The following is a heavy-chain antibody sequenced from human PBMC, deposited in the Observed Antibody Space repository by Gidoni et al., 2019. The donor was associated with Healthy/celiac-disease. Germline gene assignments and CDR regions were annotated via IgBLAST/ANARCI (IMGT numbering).Heavy chain of an antibody. D-gene: IGHD2-2*02. CDR1: GFTFSSYA. J-gene: IGHJ6*02. V-gene: IGHV3-30-3*01. Sequence: QVQLVESGGGVVQPGRSLRLSCAASGFTFSSYAMHWVRQAPGKGLEWVAVISYDGSNKYYADSVKGRFTISRDNSKNTLYLQMNSLRAEDTAVYYCARDYPHWAIYYYYGMDVWGQGTTVTVSS. CDR2: ISYDGSNK. CDR3: ARDYPHWAIYYYYGMDV.